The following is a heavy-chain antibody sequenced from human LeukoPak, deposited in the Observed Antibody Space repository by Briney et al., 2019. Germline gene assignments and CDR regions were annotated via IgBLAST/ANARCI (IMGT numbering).Heavy chain of an antibody. V-gene: IGHV1-69*04. CDR3: ARDTTREGDYGDYVPYYNYGMDV. Sequence: GASVRVSCKASTGTFSSYAINWVRQAPGQGLEWMGRIIPIFGIANYAQKFQGRVTITADKSTSTAYMELSSLRSDDTAVYYCARDTTREGDYGDYVPYYNYGMDVWGQGTTVTVSS. CDR2: IIPIFGIA. J-gene: IGHJ6*02. CDR1: TGTFSSYA. D-gene: IGHD4-17*01.